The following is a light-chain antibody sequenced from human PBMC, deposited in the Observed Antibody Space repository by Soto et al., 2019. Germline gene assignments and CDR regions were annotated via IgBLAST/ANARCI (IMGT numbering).Light chain of an antibody. J-gene: IGKJ4*01. V-gene: IGKV3-15*01. CDR2: DAS. CDR3: QQCRNWPLT. CDR1: QNVYNN. Sequence: EIVMTQSPATLSASPGEGATLPCKAGQNVYNNLAWYQQRPGQPPRLLIYDASTRATGISARFSGSGYGTEFTLTISSLQSEDFAVYFCQQCRNWPLTFGGGTKVDIK.